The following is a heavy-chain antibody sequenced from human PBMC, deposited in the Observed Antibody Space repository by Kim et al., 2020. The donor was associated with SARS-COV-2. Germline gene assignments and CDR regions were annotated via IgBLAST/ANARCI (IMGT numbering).Heavy chain of an antibody. CDR1: GYTFTSYG. Sequence: ASVKVSCKASGYTFTSYGISWVRQAPGQGLEWMGWISAYNGNTNYAQKLQGRVTMTTDTSTSTAYMELRSLRSDDTAVYYCARDRPTVVTPGLNWFDPWGQGTLVTVSS. CDR3: ARDRPTVVTPGLNWFDP. V-gene: IGHV1-18*01. D-gene: IGHD4-17*01. CDR2: ISAYNGNT. J-gene: IGHJ5*02.